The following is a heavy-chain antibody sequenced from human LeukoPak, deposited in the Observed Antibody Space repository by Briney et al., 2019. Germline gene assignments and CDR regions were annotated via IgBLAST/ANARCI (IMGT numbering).Heavy chain of an antibody. Sequence: GGSLRLSCAASGFTFSSYWMHWVRQAPGKGLVWVSRIKGDGIAANYADSVEGRFTISRDNAKNTLYLQMNSLRAEDTAVYYCARASSPIDWGQGTLVTVSS. CDR2: IKGDGIAA. V-gene: IGHV3-74*01. D-gene: IGHD2-15*01. J-gene: IGHJ4*02. CDR3: ARASSPID. CDR1: GFTFSSYW.